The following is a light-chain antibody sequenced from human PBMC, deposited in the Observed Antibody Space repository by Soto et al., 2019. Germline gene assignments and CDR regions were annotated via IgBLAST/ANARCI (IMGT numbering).Light chain of an antibody. CDR3: SSYTSRTTSV. CDR1: SSDVGGYNY. CDR2: EVS. V-gene: IGLV2-14*01. Sequence: QSVLTQPASVSGSPGQSITISCTGTSSDVGGYNYVSWYQQHPGKAPKLMIYEVSNRPSGVSFRFSGSKSGNTASLTISGLQAEDEADYYCSSYTSRTTSVFGTGTK. J-gene: IGLJ1*01.